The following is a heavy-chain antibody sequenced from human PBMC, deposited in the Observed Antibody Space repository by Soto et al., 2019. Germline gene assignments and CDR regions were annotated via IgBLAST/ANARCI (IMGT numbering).Heavy chain of an antibody. D-gene: IGHD6-13*01. CDR2: IKQDGSEK. CDR3: AREYGSSYSPRYYGMDV. V-gene: IGHV3-7*05. Sequence: EVQLVESGGGLVQPGGSLRLSCAASGFTLSSYWMSWVRQAPGKGLEWVANIKQDGSEKYYVDSVKGRFTISRDTAKSSLYLKLKSLRAEDTAVYYCAREYGSSYSPRYYGMDVWGQGTTVTVSS. J-gene: IGHJ6*02. CDR1: GFTLSSYW.